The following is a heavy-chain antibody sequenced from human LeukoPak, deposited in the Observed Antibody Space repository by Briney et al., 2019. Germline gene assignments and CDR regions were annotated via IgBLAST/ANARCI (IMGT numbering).Heavy chain of an antibody. CDR2: INHSGST. CDR1: GGSFSGYY. Sequence: SEPLSLTSAVYGGSFSGYYWSWIRQPPGKRLEWIGEINHSGSTNYNPSLKSRVTISVDTSKNQFSLKLSSVTAADTAVYYCARMDWERTSDSWGQGTLVTVSS. V-gene: IGHV4-34*01. CDR3: ARMDWERTSDS. J-gene: IGHJ4*02. D-gene: IGHD3/OR15-3a*01.